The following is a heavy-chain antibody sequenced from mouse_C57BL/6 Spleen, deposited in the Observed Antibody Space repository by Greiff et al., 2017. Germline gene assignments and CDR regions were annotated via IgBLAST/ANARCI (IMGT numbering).Heavy chain of an antibody. CDR2: IYPGSGST. CDR1: GYTFTSYW. CDR3: ARKGYGNYEDYAMDY. V-gene: IGHV1-55*01. Sequence: VQLQQPGAELVKPGASVKMSCKASGYTFTSYWITWVKQRPGQGLEWIGDIYPGSGSTNYNEKFKSKATLTGDTSSSTAYMQLSSLTSEDSAVXYCARKGYGNYEDYAMDYWGQGTSVTVSS. D-gene: IGHD2-1*01. J-gene: IGHJ4*01.